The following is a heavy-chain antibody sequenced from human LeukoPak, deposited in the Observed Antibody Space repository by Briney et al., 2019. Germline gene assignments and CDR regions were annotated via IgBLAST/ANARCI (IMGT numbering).Heavy chain of an antibody. Sequence: PSETLSLTCAVYGGSFSGYYWSWIRQPPGKGLEWIGEINHSGSTNYNPSLKSRVTISVDTSKNQFSLKLSSVTAADTAVYYCARGILDYVWGSYRCVWFDPWGQGTLVTASS. CDR2: INHSGST. D-gene: IGHD3-16*02. CDR3: ARGILDYVWGSYRCVWFDP. CDR1: GGSFSGYY. J-gene: IGHJ5*02. V-gene: IGHV4-34*01.